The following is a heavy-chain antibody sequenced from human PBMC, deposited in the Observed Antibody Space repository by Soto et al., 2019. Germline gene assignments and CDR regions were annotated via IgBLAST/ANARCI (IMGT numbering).Heavy chain of an antibody. CDR1: GFTFSSYA. D-gene: IGHD2-2*01. CDR3: AKDQDIVVVPAAIWFDP. J-gene: IGHJ5*02. V-gene: IGHV3-23*01. CDR2: ISGSGGST. Sequence: PGGSLRLSCAASGFTFSSYAMSWVRQAPGKGLEWVSAISGSGGSTYYADSVKGRFTISRDNSKNTLYLQMNSLRAEDTAVYYCAKDQDIVVVPAAIWFDPWGQGTLVTVSS.